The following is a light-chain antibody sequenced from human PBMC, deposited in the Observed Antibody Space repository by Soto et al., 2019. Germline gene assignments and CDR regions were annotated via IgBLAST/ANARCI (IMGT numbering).Light chain of an antibody. CDR2: AAS. V-gene: IGKV1-39*01. J-gene: IGKJ4*01. CDR1: QSINSY. Sequence: DIQMTQSPSSLSASVGDRVTLTCRASQSINSYLNWYQQKPGKAPKLLIYAASSLQGGVPSRFSGSGSGTDFARSISSLQPVDFANYYCLQTYTTPALTFGGGTKVEI. CDR3: LQTYTTPALT.